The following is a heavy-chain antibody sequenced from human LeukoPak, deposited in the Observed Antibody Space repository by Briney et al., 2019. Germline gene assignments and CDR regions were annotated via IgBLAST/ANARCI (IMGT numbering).Heavy chain of an antibody. Sequence: GASVTVSCTASGYTFTGYYMHWVRQAPGQGRAWMGWINPNSGGTNYAQKFQGRVTMTRDTSISTAYMELSRLRSDDTAVYYCARGIVGATTGDWGQGTLVTVSS. CDR1: GYTFTGYY. CDR3: ARGIVGATTGD. CDR2: INPNSGGT. D-gene: IGHD1-26*01. J-gene: IGHJ4*02. V-gene: IGHV1-2*02.